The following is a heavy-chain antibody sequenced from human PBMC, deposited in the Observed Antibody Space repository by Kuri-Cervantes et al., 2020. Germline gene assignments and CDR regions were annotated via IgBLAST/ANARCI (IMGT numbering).Heavy chain of an antibody. J-gene: IGHJ4*02. CDR3: ARIYYGFWSGYLAYYFDY. CDR2: IFSNDEK. V-gene: IGHV2-26*01. Sequence: SGPTLVKPTQTLTLTCTFSGFSLSTSGVGVGWIRQPPGKALEWLAHIFSNDEKTYTASLKSRLTISKDTSKSQVVLTMTNMDPVDTATYYCARIYYGFWSGYLAYYFDYWGQGTLVTVSS. D-gene: IGHD3-3*01. CDR1: GFSLSTSGVG.